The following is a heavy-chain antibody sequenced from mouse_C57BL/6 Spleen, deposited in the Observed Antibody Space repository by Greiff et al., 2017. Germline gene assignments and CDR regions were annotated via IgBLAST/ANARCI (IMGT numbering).Heavy chain of an antibody. J-gene: IGHJ2*01. CDR2: INPCGGYT. Sequence: VQLRESGAELVKPGASVKLSCKASGYTFPSYWMPWVQQRPGQGLEWIGYINPCGGYTKYNQKLKDKATLTPDKSSSTAYMQRSSLTYEDSAVYYCAREECIYSDYWGQGTTLTVSS. CDR1: GYTFPSYW. V-gene: IGHV1-7*01. CDR3: AREECIYSDY.